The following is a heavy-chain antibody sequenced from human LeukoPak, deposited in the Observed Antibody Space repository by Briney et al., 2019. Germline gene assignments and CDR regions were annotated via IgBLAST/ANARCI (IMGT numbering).Heavy chain of an antibody. J-gene: IGHJ4*02. CDR1: GFIFSSYD. CDR3: ARDPGYSGIAANY. V-gene: IGHV3-30*03. Sequence: GGSLRLSCAASGFIFSSYDMHWVRQAPGKGLEWVAVISYDGSNKYYADSVKGRFTISRDNSKNTLYLQMGSLRTEDTAVYYCARDPGYSGIAANYWGQGTLVTVSS. CDR2: ISYDGSNK. D-gene: IGHD6-25*01.